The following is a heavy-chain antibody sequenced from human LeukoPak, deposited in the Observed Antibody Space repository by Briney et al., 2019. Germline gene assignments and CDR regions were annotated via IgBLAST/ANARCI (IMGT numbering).Heavy chain of an antibody. J-gene: IGHJ3*02. D-gene: IGHD6-19*01. CDR2: IIPIFGIA. CDR1: GGTFSSYA. CDR3: ARSLAVAGTESAFDI. V-gene: IGHV1-69*04. Sequence: SVKVSCKASGGTFSSYAISWVRQAPGQGLEWMGRIIPIFGIANYAQKFQGRVTITADKSTCTAYMELSSLRSEDTAVYYCARSLAVAGTESAFDIWGQGTMVTVSS.